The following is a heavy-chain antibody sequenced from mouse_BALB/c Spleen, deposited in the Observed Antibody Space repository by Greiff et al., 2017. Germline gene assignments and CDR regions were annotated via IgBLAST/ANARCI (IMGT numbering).Heavy chain of an antibody. CDR2: ISYDGSN. V-gene: IGHV3-6*02. Sequence: EVKLMESGPGLVKPSQSLSLTCSVTGYSITSGYYWYWIRQFPGNKLEWMGYISYDGSNNYNPSLKNRISITRDTSKNQFYLKLNTVTTEDTAKYYSAREKPKLGYYAMDYWGQGTSVTVSS. CDR1: GYSITSGYY. CDR3: AREKPKLGYYAMDY. D-gene: IGHD4-1*01. J-gene: IGHJ4*01.